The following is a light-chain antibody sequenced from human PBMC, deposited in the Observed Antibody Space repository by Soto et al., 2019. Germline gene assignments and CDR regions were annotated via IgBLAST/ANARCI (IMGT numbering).Light chain of an antibody. CDR1: SSDVGGYNY. CDR2: DVS. V-gene: IGLV2-14*01. J-gene: IGLJ2*01. Sequence: QSALTQPASVSGSPGQSITISCTGTSSDVGGYNYVSWYQQHPGKAPKLMIYDVSNRPSGVSNRFSGSKSGNTASLTISGLHAEDDADYKGSSYTSSSTRVVFGGGTKLTVL. CDR3: SSYTSSSTRVV.